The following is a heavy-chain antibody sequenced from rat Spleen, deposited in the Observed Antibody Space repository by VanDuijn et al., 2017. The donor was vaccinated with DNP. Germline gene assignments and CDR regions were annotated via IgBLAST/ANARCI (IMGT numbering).Heavy chain of an antibody. CDR2: ISSGGTT. CDR1: GFSLTSYG. D-gene: IGHD1-2*01. Sequence: QVQLKESGPGLVQPSQTLSLTCTVSGFSLTSYGVTWTRQPPGKGLEWIAAISSGGTTYYNSGLKSRLSIIRDTSKSQVFLKMNSLQTEDTAIYFCTRSPETSYIYFPWAYWGQGTLVIVSS. J-gene: IGHJ3*01. CDR3: TRSPETSYIYFPWAY. V-gene: IGHV2S12*01.